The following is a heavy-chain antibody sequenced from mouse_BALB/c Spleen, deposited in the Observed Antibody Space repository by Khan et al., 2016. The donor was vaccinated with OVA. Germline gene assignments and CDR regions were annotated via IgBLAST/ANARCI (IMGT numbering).Heavy chain of an antibody. CDR1: GFSLTSYG. J-gene: IGHJ4*01. CDR2: IWAGGST. V-gene: IGHV2-9*02. D-gene: IGHD1-1*01. Sequence: QVRLQQSGPGLVAPSQSLSITCTVSGFSLTSYGVHWVRQPPGKGLEWLGVIWAGGSTNYNSALISRLSISKDNSKSQVFLKMNSLQTDDTAMYYWARAYTSVVAADYAMDYWGQGTSVTVSS. CDR3: ARAYTSVVAADYAMDY.